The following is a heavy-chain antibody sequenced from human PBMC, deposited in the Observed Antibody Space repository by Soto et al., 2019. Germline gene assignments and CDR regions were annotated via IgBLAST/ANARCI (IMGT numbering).Heavy chain of an antibody. V-gene: IGHV3-21*01. D-gene: IGHD3-22*01. CDR1: GFTFSPFW. Sequence: GGSLRLSCAASGFTFSPFWMHWVRQAPGKGLVWVSHISSSSSYIYYADSVKGRFTISRDNAKNSLYLQMNSLRAEDTAVYYCARDLDSSGYYHSGGMDVWGQGTTVTVSS. CDR2: ISSSSSYI. CDR3: ARDLDSSGYYHSGGMDV. J-gene: IGHJ6*02.